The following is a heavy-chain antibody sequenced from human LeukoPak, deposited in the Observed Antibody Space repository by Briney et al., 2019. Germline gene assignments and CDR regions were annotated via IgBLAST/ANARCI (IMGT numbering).Heavy chain of an antibody. J-gene: IGHJ4*02. CDR1: GGSISSSSYY. CDR2: IYYSGST. CDR3: ARANYYDSSGYYLYFDY. V-gene: IGHV4-39*07. Sequence: SETLSLTCTVSGGSISSSSYYWGWIRQPPGKGLEWIGSIYYSGSTNYNPSLKSRVTISVDTSKNQFSLKLSSVTAADTAVYYCARANYYDSSGYYLYFDYWGQGTLVTVSS. D-gene: IGHD3-22*01.